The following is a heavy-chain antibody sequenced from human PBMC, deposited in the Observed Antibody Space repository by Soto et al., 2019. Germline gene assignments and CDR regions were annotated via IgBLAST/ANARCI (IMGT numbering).Heavy chain of an antibody. J-gene: IGHJ3*02. D-gene: IGHD3-22*01. V-gene: IGHV4-30-2*01. Sequence: TLAPTCAVSGGSLSSSAYSWSWIRQPPGKGLEWIGFIYQSGSTYYNPSLKSRVTMSLDRPKNQFSLKLSSVTAADTAVYYCARQLLFYDSDGFSWDDAFDIWGQGTMVT. CDR1: GGSLSSSAYS. CDR2: IYQSGST. CDR3: ARQLLFYDSDGFSWDDAFDI.